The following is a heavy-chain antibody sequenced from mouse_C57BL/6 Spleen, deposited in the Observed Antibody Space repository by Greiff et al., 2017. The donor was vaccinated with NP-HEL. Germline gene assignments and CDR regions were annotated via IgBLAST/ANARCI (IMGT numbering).Heavy chain of an antibody. Sequence: EVKVEESGEGLVKPGGSLKLSCAASGFTFSSYAMSWVRQTPEKRLEWVAYISSGGDYIYYADTVKGRFTISRDNARNTLYLQMSSLKSEDTAMYYCTRDRGPVDYWGQGTTLTVSS. CDR3: TRDRGPVDY. V-gene: IGHV5-9-1*02. J-gene: IGHJ2*01. D-gene: IGHD2-14*01. CDR1: GFTFSSYA. CDR2: ISSGGDYI.